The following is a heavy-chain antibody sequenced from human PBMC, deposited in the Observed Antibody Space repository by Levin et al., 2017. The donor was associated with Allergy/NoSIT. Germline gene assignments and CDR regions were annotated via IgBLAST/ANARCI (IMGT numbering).Heavy chain of an antibody. V-gene: IGHV4-39*07. J-gene: IGHJ4*02. CDR2: MFYSGKT. D-gene: IGHD5-18*01. CDR3: ARTDTVMTHDY. Sequence: NTSETLSLTCTVSGGSIGSGYYWGWIRQPPGKGLEWIASMFYSGKTYYNPSLQSRVSMSIDTSKNQFSLKLTSVTAADTAVYYCARTDTVMTHDYWGQGTLVTVSS. CDR1: GGSIGSGYY.